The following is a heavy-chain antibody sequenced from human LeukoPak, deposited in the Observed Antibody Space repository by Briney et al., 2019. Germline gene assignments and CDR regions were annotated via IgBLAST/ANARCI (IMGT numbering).Heavy chain of an antibody. CDR3: ARDPVVRGVIITFPDY. V-gene: IGHV1-8*01. J-gene: IGHJ4*02. Sequence: ASVKVSCKASGYTFTSYDINWVRQATGQGLEWMGWMNPNSGNTGYAQKFQGRVTMTRNTSISTAYMELSSLRSEDTAVYYCARDPVVRGVIITFPDYWGQGTLVTVSS. CDR1: GYTFTSYD. D-gene: IGHD3-10*01. CDR2: MNPNSGNT.